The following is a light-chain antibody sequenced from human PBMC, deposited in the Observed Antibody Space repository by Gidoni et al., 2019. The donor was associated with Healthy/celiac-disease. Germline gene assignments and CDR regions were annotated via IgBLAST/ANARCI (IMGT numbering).Light chain of an antibody. CDR1: QSVSSY. V-gene: IGKV3-11*01. Sequence: EIVLTQSPATLSLSPGERATLSCRASQSVSSYLAWYQQKPGQAPRLLIYDASNRAPGIPARFSCSGSGTDFTLTISSLEPEDFAVYYCQQRSNWPPGTFGPGTKVDIK. CDR2: DAS. J-gene: IGKJ3*01. CDR3: QQRSNWPPGT.